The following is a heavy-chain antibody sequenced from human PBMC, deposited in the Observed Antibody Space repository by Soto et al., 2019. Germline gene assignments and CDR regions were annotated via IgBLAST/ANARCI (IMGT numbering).Heavy chain of an antibody. CDR1: GGSISSSSYY. CDR2: IYYSGST. J-gene: IGHJ5*02. Sequence: SETLSLTCTVSGGSISSSSYYWGWIRQPPGKGLEWIGSIYYSGSTYYNPSLKSRVTISVDTSKSQFSLKLSSVTAADTAVYCCAREETAAYNWFDPWGQGTLVTVSS. CDR3: AREETAAYNWFDP. D-gene: IGHD6-13*01. V-gene: IGHV4-39*02.